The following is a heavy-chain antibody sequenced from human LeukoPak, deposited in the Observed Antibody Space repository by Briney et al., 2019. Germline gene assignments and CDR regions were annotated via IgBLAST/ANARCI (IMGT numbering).Heavy chain of an antibody. CDR1: GFTLSSYS. J-gene: IGHJ4*02. Sequence: GGSLRLSCAASGFTLSSYSMNWVRQAPGKGLEWVSSISSSSSYIYYADSVKGRFTISRDNAKNSLYLQMNSLRAEDTAVYYCARDSVAGTDYWGQGTLVTVSS. CDR2: ISSSSSYI. V-gene: IGHV3-21*01. CDR3: ARDSVAGTDY. D-gene: IGHD6-19*01.